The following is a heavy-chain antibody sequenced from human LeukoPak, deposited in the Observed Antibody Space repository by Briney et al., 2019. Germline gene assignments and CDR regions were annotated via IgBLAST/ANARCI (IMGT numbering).Heavy chain of an antibody. CDR3: AKDGESRGYYFDY. Sequence: GGSLRLSCAASGFTFDDYGMSWVRQAPGKGLEWVSGINWNGGSTGYADSVKGRFTISRDNSKNTLYLQMNSLRAEDTAVYYCAKDGESRGYYFDYWGQGTLVTVSS. V-gene: IGHV3-20*04. J-gene: IGHJ4*02. CDR2: INWNGGST. D-gene: IGHD3-22*01. CDR1: GFTFDDYG.